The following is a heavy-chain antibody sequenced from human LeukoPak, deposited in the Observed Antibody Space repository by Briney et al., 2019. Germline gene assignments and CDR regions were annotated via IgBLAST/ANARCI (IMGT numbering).Heavy chain of an antibody. J-gene: IGHJ4*02. Sequence: SETLSLTCTVSGGSISSYYWSWIRQPPGKGLEWIGYIYYSGSTNYNPSLKSRVTISGDTSKNQFSLKLSSVTAADTAVYYCARDGGRDGYNSFDYWGQGTLVTVSS. V-gene: IGHV4-59*01. CDR1: GGSISSYY. D-gene: IGHD5-24*01. CDR2: IYYSGST. CDR3: ARDGGRDGYNSFDY.